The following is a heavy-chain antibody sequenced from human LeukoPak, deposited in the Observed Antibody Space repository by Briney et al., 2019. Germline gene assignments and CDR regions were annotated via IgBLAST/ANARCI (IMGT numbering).Heavy chain of an antibody. D-gene: IGHD3-22*01. CDR1: GYTFTGYY. CDR2: INPNSGGT. J-gene: IGHJ3*02. V-gene: IGHV1-2*02. CDR3: ARDRHYYDSSGYMRAFDI. Sequence: ASVKVSCKASGYTFTGYYMHWVRQAPGQGLEWMGWINPNSGGTNYAQKFQGRVTMTRDTSISTAYMELSRLRSDDTAVHYCARDRHYYDSSGYMRAFDIWGQGTMVTVSS.